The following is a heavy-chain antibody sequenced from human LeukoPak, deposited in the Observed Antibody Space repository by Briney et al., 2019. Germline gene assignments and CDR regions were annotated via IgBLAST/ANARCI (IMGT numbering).Heavy chain of an antibody. J-gene: IGHJ4*02. D-gene: IGHD3-22*01. CDR2: IYTTGRN. Sequence: PSETLSLTCRVSGGSVNSYYWSWLRQPPGKGLEWIGYIYTTGRNNYKPSLKSRVTISVDTSKNQFSLKLSSVTAADTALYYCARNFYASSGYYLDDFYFDFWGQGTLVTVSS. V-gene: IGHV4-4*09. CDR3: ARNFYASSGYYLDDFYFDF. CDR1: GGSVNSYY.